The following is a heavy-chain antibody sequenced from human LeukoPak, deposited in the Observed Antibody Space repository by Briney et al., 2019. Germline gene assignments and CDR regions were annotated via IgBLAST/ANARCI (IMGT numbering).Heavy chain of an antibody. CDR1: GYTFTGYW. CDR2: INAGNGNT. J-gene: IGHJ4*02. CDR3: ARSDWWDSSGYDY. Sequence: EASVKVSCKAFGYTFTGYWMHWVRQAPGQRLEWMGWINAGNGNTKYSQELQGRVTITRDTSASTAYMELSSLRSEDMAVYYCARSDWWDSSGYDYWGQGTLVTVSS. V-gene: IGHV1-3*03. D-gene: IGHD3-22*01.